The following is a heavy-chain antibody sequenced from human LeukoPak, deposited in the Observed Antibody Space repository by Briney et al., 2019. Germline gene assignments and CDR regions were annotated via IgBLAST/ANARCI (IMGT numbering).Heavy chain of an antibody. V-gene: IGHV3-13*01. CDR3: VRGRRSYGFDH. CDR1: GFNFNNYD. CDR2: LGSAGDT. Sequence: GGSLRLSCAASGFNFNNYDMHWVRQAPGKGLEWVSALGSAGDTYYPDSVRGRFTISKETAKNSLYLQTTSLRDEDTAVYYCVRGRRSYGFDHWGQGTLVTVSS. D-gene: IGHD3-16*01. J-gene: IGHJ4*02.